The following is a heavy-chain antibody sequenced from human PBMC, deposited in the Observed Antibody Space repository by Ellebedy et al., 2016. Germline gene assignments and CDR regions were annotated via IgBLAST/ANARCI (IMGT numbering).Heavy chain of an antibody. Sequence: GESLKISCAASGFTFSNYAISWVRQAPGKGLEWVSGISGRGVTTYYADSVKGRFTISRDNSKNTVNLQMDSLGAEDTAVYYCAKDQSYGGKRGAPDSWGQGTLVTVSS. J-gene: IGHJ4*02. D-gene: IGHD4-23*01. CDR3: AKDQSYGGKRGAPDS. V-gene: IGHV3-23*01. CDR2: ISGRGVTT. CDR1: GFTFSNYA.